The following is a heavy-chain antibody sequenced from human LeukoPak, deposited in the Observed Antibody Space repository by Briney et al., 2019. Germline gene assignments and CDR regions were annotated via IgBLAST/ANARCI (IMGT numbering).Heavy chain of an antibody. CDR2: IYTSGST. D-gene: IGHD3-3*01. Sequence: SETLSLTCTVSGGSISSGSYYWSWIRQPAGKGLEWIGRIYTSGSTNYNPSLKSRVTISVDTSKNQFSQKLSSVTAADTAVYYCARVAGIFGVVRSDYWGQGTLVTVSS. CDR3: ARVAGIFGVVRSDY. V-gene: IGHV4-61*02. J-gene: IGHJ4*02. CDR1: GGSISSGSYY.